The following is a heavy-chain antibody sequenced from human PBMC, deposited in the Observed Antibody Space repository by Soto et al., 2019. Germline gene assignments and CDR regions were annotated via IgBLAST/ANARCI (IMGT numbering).Heavy chain of an antibody. Sequence: SETLSLTCTVSCGSISSGDYYWSWIRQPPGKGLEWIGYIYYSGSTYYNPSLKSRVTISVDTSKNQFSLKLSSVTAADTAVYYCARLYVWGSYRYFDYWGQGTLVTVSS. CDR2: IYYSGST. CDR1: CGSISSGDYY. D-gene: IGHD3-16*02. CDR3: ARLYVWGSYRYFDY. J-gene: IGHJ4*02. V-gene: IGHV4-30-4*01.